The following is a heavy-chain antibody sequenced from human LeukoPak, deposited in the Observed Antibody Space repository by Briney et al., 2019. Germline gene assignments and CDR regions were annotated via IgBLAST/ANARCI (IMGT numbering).Heavy chain of an antibody. CDR1: GYTFTNYG. Sequence: AAVKLSVTSSGYTFTNYGISRVRQPPGQGLEWMGWISAYNGNTNYAQKLQGRVTMTTDTSTSTAYMELRSLRSDDTAVYYCAREIAVPHTAVVFDFWGGAMVVAVSS. CDR2: ISAYNGNT. CDR3: AREIAVPHTAVVFDF. J-gene: IGHJ4*02. V-gene: IGHV1-18*01. D-gene: IGHD6-19*01.